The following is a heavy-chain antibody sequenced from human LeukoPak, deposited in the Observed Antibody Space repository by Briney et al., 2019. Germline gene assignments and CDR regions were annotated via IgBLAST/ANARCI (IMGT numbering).Heavy chain of an antibody. CDR3: ARDDPYGYYDY. D-gene: IGHD2-2*03. V-gene: IGHV3-7*01. CDR1: GFTFSNYW. CDR2: IKQDGSEK. J-gene: IGHJ4*02. Sequence: PGGSLRLSCATSGFTFSNYWVTWLRQAPGKGLEWVANIKQDGSEKHYTDSVMRRFTISRDNAKTSLHLQMNILRAEDTAVYYCARDDPYGYYDYWGQGTLVTVSS.